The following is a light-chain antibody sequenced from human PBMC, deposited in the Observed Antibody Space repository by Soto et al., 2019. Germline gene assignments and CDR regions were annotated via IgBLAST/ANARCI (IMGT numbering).Light chain of an antibody. CDR2: KAS. J-gene: IGKJ1*01. Sequence: DIQMTQSPSTLSASVGDRVTITCRASQSISDWLAWYQQKPGKAPKFLIYKASNLESGVPSRFSGSGSGTEFTLTISSVQSDDFATYYCQYYDNYSWTFGQGTKVEIK. V-gene: IGKV1-5*03. CDR3: QYYDNYSWT. CDR1: QSISDW.